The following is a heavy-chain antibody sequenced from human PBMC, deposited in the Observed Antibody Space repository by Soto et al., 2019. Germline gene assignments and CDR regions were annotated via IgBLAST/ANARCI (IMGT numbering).Heavy chain of an antibody. CDR2: IGTAGDT. D-gene: IGHD3-22*01. CDR1: GFTFSSYD. J-gene: IGHJ6*02. Sequence: GGSLRLSCAASGFTFSSYDMHWVRQATGKGLEWVSAIGTAGDTYYPGSVKGRFTISRENAKNSLYLQMNSLRAGDTAVYYCAREICDSSGYYQQSGGMDVWCQGTTVTVSS. V-gene: IGHV3-13*04. CDR3: AREICDSSGYYQQSGGMDV.